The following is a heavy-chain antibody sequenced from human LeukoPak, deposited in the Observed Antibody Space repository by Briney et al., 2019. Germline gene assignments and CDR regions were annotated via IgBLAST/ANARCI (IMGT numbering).Heavy chain of an antibody. V-gene: IGHV3-66*01. J-gene: IGHJ4*02. CDR1: GFSLSSNY. Sequence: GGSLRLSCAASGFSLSSNYMSWVRQAPGKGLEWGSVIYSGGSTYYADSVKGRFSISRDNSKNTLYLQMNSLRDEDTTVYYCARGGLRQQLVRGDHFDDWGQGTLATVSS. CDR3: ARGGLRQQLVRGDHFDD. CDR2: IYSGGST. D-gene: IGHD6-13*01.